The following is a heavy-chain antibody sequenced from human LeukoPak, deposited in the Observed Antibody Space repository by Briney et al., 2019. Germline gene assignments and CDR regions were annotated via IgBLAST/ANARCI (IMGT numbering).Heavy chain of an antibody. CDR1: GFTFGDYA. J-gene: IGHJ6*02. CDR3: TREGPFGVVITRYCGMDV. V-gene: IGHV3-49*03. D-gene: IGHD3-3*01. Sequence: GGSLRLSCTASGFTFGDYAMSWFRQAPGKGLEWVGFIRSKAYGGTTEYAASVKGRFTISRDDSKSIAYLQMNSLKTEDTAVYYCTREGPFGVVITRYCGMDVWGQGTTVTVSS. CDR2: IRSKAYGGTT.